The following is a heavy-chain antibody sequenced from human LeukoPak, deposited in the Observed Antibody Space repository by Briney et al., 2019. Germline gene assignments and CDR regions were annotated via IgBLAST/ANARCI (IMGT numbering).Heavy chain of an antibody. D-gene: IGHD3-16*01. CDR2: ISYDGSNK. CDR1: GFTFSSYA. Sequence: GGSLRLSCAASGFTFSSYAMHWVRQAPGKGLEWVAVISYDGSNKYYADSVKGRFTISRDNSKNTLYLQMNSLRAEDTAVYYCARDQPWGWFDSWGQGTLVTVSS. CDR3: ARDQPWGWFDS. J-gene: IGHJ5*01. V-gene: IGHV3-30*04.